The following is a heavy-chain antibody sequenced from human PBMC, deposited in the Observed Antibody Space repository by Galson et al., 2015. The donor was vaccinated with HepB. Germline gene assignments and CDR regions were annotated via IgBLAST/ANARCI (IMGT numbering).Heavy chain of an antibody. D-gene: IGHD6-13*01. J-gene: IGHJ5*02. V-gene: IGHV3-23*01. Sequence: SLRLSCAASGFTFSSYAMSWVRQAPGKGLEWVSAISGSGGSTYYADSVKGRFTISRDNSKNTLYLQMNSLRAEDTAVYCCAEDGIAAFPGPWFDPWGQGTLVTVSS. CDR2: ISGSGGST. CDR3: AEDGIAAFPGPWFDP. CDR1: GFTFSSYA.